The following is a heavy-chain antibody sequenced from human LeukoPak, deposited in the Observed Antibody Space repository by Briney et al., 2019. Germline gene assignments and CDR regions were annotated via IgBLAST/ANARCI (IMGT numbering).Heavy chain of an antibody. CDR3: ARGGAVAMDPMDV. CDR1: GFTFSSYW. CDR2: INSDGSST. D-gene: IGHD5-12*01. J-gene: IGHJ6*02. Sequence: PGGSLRLSCAASGFTFSSYWMHWVRQAPGKGLVWVSRINSDGSSTSYADSVKGRFTISRDNAKNTLYLQMNSLRAEDTAVYYCARGGAVAMDPMDVWGQGTTVTVSS. V-gene: IGHV3-74*01.